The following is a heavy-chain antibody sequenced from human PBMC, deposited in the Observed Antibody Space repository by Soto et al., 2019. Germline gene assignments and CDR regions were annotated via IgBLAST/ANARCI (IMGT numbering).Heavy chain of an antibody. J-gene: IGHJ6*02. CDR3: ARDGPRSGWYYYYYGMDV. CDR1: GFTFSSYA. V-gene: IGHV3-30-3*01. CDR2: ISYDGSNK. Sequence: QVQLVESGGGVVQPGRSLRLSCAASGFTFSSYAMHWVRQAPGKGLEWVAVISYDGSNKYYADSVKGRFTISRDNSKNTLYLQMNSLRAEDTAVYYCARDGPRSGWYYYYYGMDVWGQGTTVTVSS. D-gene: IGHD6-19*01.